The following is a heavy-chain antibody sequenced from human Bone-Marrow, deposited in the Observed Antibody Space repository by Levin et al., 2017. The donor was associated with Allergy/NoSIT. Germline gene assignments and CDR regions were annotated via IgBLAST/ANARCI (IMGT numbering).Heavy chain of an antibody. CDR3: ARDLLEVVASTRPGGIDY. J-gene: IGHJ4*02. Sequence: GGSLRLSCAASGFTFNNYAMHWVRQAPGKGLEWVALISHDGINNYYADSVKGRFTISRDNSKNTLYLQLNSLRAEDTAVYYCARDLLEVVASTRPGGIDYWGQGTLVTVSS. CDR2: ISHDGINN. V-gene: IGHV3-30-3*01. CDR1: GFTFNNYA. D-gene: IGHD2-15*01.